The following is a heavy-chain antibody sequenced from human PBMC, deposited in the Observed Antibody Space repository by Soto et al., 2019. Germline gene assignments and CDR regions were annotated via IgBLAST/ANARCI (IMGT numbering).Heavy chain of an antibody. J-gene: IGHJ4*02. Sequence: QVQLQQWGAGLLKPSETLSLTCAVYGGSFSGYYWSWIRQPPGKGLEWIGEINHSGSTNYNPSLKSRVTISVDTSKNQFSLKLSSVTAADTAVYYCASVEMATTNYDYWGQGTLVTVSS. CDR2: INHSGST. CDR1: GGSFSGYY. CDR3: ASVEMATTNYDY. D-gene: IGHD5-12*01. V-gene: IGHV4-34*01.